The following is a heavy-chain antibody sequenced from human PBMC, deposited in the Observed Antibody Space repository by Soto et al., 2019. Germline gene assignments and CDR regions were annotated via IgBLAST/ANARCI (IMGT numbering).Heavy chain of an antibody. CDR1: GYSFTNYW. CDR2: IYPGDSDA. Sequence: GESLNISCQASGYSFTNYWIGWVRQMPGKGLEWMGIIYPGDSDARYSPSFRGQVTISADKSITTAYLQWSSLKASDTAMYYCGRRVAPGTGDFFAPWGQGTLVTVS. CDR3: GRRVAPGTGDFFAP. D-gene: IGHD3-3*01. J-gene: IGHJ5*02. V-gene: IGHV5-51*01.